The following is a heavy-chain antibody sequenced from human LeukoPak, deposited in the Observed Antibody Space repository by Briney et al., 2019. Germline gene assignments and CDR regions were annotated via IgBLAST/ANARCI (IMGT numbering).Heavy chain of an antibody. V-gene: IGHV3-7*01. Sequence: QPGGSLRLSCAASGFTFSSYWMDWVRQVPGKGLEWVANIKQDGIEKYFVGSVKGRFAISRDNAKNSLYLQMNSLRVEDTAVYYCAREGVVRGVPDAFDLWGQGTMVTVSS. J-gene: IGHJ3*01. CDR3: AREGVVRGVPDAFDL. CDR2: IKQDGIEK. CDR1: GFTFSSYW. D-gene: IGHD3-10*01.